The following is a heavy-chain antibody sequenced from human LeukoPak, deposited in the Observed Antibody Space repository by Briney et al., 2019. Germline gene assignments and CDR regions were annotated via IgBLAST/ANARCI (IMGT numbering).Heavy chain of an antibody. CDR3: ARERFGSSIDY. V-gene: IGHV3-11*04. J-gene: IGHJ4*02. D-gene: IGHD6-6*01. Sequence: EGSLRLSCAASGFTFSDYYMSWIRQAPGKGLEWVSYISSSGSTIYYADSVKGRFTISRDNAKNSPYLQMNSLRAEDTAVYYCARERFGSSIDYWGQGTLVTVSS. CDR1: GFTFSDYY. CDR2: ISSSGSTI.